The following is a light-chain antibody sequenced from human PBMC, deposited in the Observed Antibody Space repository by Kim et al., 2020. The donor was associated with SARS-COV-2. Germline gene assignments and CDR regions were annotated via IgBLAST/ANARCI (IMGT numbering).Light chain of an antibody. V-gene: IGLV3-1*01. CDR1: KLGDKY. CDR2: QDS. CDR3: QAWDRRTWG. Sequence: SYELTQPPSVSVSPGQTASITCSGDKLGDKYACWYQQKPGQSPVLVIYQDSKRPSGIPERFSGSNSGNTATLTISGTQAMDEADYYCQAWDRRTWGFGGG. J-gene: IGLJ3*02.